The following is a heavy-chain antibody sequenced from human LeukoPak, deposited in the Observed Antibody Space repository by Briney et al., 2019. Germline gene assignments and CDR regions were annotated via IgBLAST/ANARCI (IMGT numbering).Heavy chain of an antibody. CDR1: GGSISSSSYY. V-gene: IGHV4-39*01. J-gene: IGHJ5*01. Sequence: SETLSLTCTVSGGSISSSSYYWGWIRQPPGKGLEWIGSIYYSGSTYYNPSLKSRVTISVDTSKKQFSLKLSSVTAADTAVYYCARGGVGATNWLDYWGQGTLVTVSS. CDR3: ARGGVGATNWLDY. D-gene: IGHD1-26*01. CDR2: IYYSGST.